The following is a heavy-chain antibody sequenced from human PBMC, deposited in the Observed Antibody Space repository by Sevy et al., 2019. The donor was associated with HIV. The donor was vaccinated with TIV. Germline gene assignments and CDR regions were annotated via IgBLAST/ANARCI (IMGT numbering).Heavy chain of an antibody. Sequence: GGSLRLSCAASGFTFSSHAMSWVRQAPGKGLEWVSAISGSGGSTYYADSVKGRFTISRDNSKNTLYLQMNSLRAEDTAVYYCAKQEGSGWYYYYYMDVWGKGTTVTVSS. CDR2: ISGSGGST. V-gene: IGHV3-23*01. CDR1: GFTFSSHA. D-gene: IGHD6-19*01. CDR3: AKQEGSGWYYYYYMDV. J-gene: IGHJ6*03.